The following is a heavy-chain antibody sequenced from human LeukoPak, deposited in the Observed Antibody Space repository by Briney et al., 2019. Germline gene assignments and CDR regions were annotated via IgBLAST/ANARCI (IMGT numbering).Heavy chain of an antibody. CDR1: GFSFSTYW. J-gene: IGHJ5*02. D-gene: IGHD1-26*01. V-gene: IGHV3-74*01. CDR3: GRDLGGRGGA. CDR2: TNTDGSIT. Sequence: GGSLRLSPAASGFSFSTYWMHWVRQVPGTGLVWVSRTNTDGSITDYADSVKGRFTISRDNAKDTLYLQMNSLRPEDTAVYYCGRDLGGRGGAWGQGTLVTVSS.